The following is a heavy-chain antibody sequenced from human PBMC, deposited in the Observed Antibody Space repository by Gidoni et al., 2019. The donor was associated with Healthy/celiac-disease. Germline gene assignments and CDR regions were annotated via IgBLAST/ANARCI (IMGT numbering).Heavy chain of an antibody. CDR3: ARLPEQWLLWFDP. CDR1: GGSISSSSYY. Sequence: QLQLQESGPGLVNPSETLSLTCTVSGGSISSSSYYWGWIRQPPGKGLEWIGSIYYSGSTYYNPSLTSRVTISVDTSKNQFSLKLSSVTSADTAVYYCARLPEQWLLWFDPWGQGTLVTVSS. D-gene: IGHD6-19*01. CDR2: IYYSGST. V-gene: IGHV4-39*01. J-gene: IGHJ5*02.